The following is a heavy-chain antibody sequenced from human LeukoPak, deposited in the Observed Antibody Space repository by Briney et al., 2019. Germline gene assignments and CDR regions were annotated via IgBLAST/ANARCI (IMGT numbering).Heavy chain of an antibody. CDR2: IYYSGST. V-gene: IGHV4-31*03. Sequence: SGTLSLTCTVSGGSISSGGYSWSWIRQHPGKGLEWIGYIYYSGSTYYNPSLKSRVTISVDTSKNQFSLKLSSVTAADTAVYYCARAPIRWYFDLWGRGTLVTVSS. J-gene: IGHJ2*01. CDR1: GGSISSGGYS. D-gene: IGHD3-3*02. CDR3: ARAPIRWYFDL.